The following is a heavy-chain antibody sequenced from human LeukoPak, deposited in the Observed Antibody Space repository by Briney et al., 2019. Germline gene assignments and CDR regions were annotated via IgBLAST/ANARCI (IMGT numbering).Heavy chain of an antibody. CDR1: GFTFSSYG. V-gene: IGHV3-30*02. J-gene: IGHJ4*02. D-gene: IGHD3-22*01. Sequence: QPGGSLRLSCAASGFTFSSYGMHWVRQAPGKGLEWVAFIRYDGSNKYYADSVKGRFTISRDNSKNTLYLQMNSLRAEDTAVYYCAKGGITMIVVVEYWGQGTLVTVSS. CDR3: AKGGITMIVVVEY. CDR2: IRYDGSNK.